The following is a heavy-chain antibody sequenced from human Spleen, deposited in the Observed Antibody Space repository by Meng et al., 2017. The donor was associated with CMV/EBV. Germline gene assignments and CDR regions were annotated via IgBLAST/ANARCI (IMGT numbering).Heavy chain of an antibody. V-gene: IGHV6-1*01. CDR2: THYRSKWYI. CDR3: S. Sequence: SETLSLTCAISGDCVSRNSVAWNWIGQSPPRGLEWLRRTHYRSKWYIDYVLTVKSRMIIDPDTSKDQFSLQVNTVTPEDTAAQVDSWGQGTLVTVFS. J-gene: IGHJ4*02. CDR1: GDCVSRNSVA.